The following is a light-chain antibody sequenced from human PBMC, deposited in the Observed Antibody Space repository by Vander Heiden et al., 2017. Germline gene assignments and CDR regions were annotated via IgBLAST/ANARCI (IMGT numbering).Light chain of an antibody. CDR2: RVS. J-gene: IGKJ4*01. Sequence: DVVMTQSPLSLPVTLGQAAAISCRFSQSLVNSDGNTYLSWFQQRPGQSPRRLIYRVSNRDSGVPDRISGSGSGTDFTLKISRVEAEDVGVYFCMQGSHWPLTFGGGTRVEIK. V-gene: IGKV2-30*01. CDR1: QSLVNSDGNTY. CDR3: MQGSHWPLT.